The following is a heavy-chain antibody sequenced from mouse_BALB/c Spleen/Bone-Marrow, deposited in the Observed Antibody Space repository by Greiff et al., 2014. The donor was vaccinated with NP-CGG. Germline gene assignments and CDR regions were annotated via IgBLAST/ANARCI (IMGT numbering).Heavy chain of an antibody. J-gene: IGHJ2*01. CDR2: VSPGDGDT. D-gene: IGHD2-1*01. V-gene: IGHV1-80*01. CDR1: GYAFSTYW. Sequence: QVQLQQPGAELVRPGSSVKISCKASGYAFSTYWMNWVKQRPGQGLEWIGQVSPGDGDTNYNGKFRGKATLTADKSSSTAYIQLSSITSEDSAVYFCARVSYGNLDHWGQGTTLTVSS. CDR3: ARVSYGNLDH.